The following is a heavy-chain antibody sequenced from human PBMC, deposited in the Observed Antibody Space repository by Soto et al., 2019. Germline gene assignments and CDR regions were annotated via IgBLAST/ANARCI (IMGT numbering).Heavy chain of an antibody. CDR3: VRSRQMAGRNDYGLDV. CDR2: YHSGGST. D-gene: IGHD2-8*01. Sequence: QVQLQESGSGLVKPSQSLSLTCTVSGVSRNTADTWWSWIRQSPGKGLEFIGYYHSGGSTYYDASFRSRVITSADTSNSQFTLQSSSVTVADTAVYFCVRSRQMAGRNDYGLDVWGQGTTVTVSS. V-gene: IGHV4-30-4*01. CDR1: GVSRNTADTW. J-gene: IGHJ6*02.